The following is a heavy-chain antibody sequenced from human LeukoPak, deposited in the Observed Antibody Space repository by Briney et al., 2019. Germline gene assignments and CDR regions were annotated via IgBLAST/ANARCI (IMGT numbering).Heavy chain of an antibody. CDR1: GCTFTSYA. CDR2: INAGNGNT. Sequence: ASVKVSCKASGCTFTSYAMPWVRRAPGQRLEWMGWINAGNGNTKYSQKFQGRVTITRDTSASTAYMELSSLRSEDTAVYYCARGPGYSSGFNWFDPWGQGALVTVSS. J-gene: IGHJ5*02. CDR3: ARGPGYSSGFNWFDP. V-gene: IGHV1-3*01. D-gene: IGHD6-19*01.